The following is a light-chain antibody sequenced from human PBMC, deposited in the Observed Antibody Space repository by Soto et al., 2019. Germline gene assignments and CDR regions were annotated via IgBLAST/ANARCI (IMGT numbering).Light chain of an antibody. V-gene: IGKV1-5*03. Sequence: DIQMTQSPSTLSASVGDRVTITCRASQSISSWLAWYQRKPGKAPKVLIYKASTLDSGVPSRFSGSGSGTEFTLTISSLQPDDFATYYCQHYNSYPLTFGGGTKVEIK. CDR1: QSISSW. CDR2: KAS. J-gene: IGKJ4*01. CDR3: QHYNSYPLT.